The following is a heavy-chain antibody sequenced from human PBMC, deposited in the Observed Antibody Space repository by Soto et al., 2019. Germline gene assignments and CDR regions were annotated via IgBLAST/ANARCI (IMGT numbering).Heavy chain of an antibody. V-gene: IGHV3-66*02. D-gene: IGHD3-10*01. J-gene: IGHJ4*02. CDR1: GLTVSSNY. CDR2: IYSGGST. CDR3: ARDYHGAFDY. Sequence: GVCMRLSCAAAGLTVSSNYMSWVRQAPGKGLEWVSVIYSGGSTYYADSVKGRFTISRDNSKNTLCLQMSSLRGEDTAVYYCARDYHGAFDYWGQGTLVTVSS.